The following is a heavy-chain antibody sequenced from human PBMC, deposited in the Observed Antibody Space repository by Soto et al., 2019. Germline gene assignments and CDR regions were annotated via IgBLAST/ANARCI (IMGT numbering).Heavy chain of an antibody. CDR1: GGTFSSYA. D-gene: IGHD3-22*01. CDR2: IIPIFGTA. CDR3: ARRPHDYYDSSGYYSYYFDY. V-gene: IGHV1-69*13. Sequence: ASVKVSCKASGGTFSSYAISWVRQAPGQGLEWMGGIIPIFGTANYAQKFQGRVTITADESTSTAYMELSSLRSEDTAVYYCARRPHDYYDSSGYYSYYFDYWGQGNLVTVSS. J-gene: IGHJ4*02.